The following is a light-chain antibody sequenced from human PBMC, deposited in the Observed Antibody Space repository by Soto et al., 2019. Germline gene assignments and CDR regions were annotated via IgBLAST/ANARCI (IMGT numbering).Light chain of an antibody. J-gene: IGLJ2*01. CDR2: LEGSGSY. Sequence: QSVLTQSSSASASLGSSVKLTCTLSSGHSGYIIAWHQQQPGKAPRYLMKLEGSGSYNKGSGVPDRFSGSSSGADRYLTISTLQFEDEADYYCETWDSNPRVFGGGTKVTVL. CDR3: ETWDSNPRV. CDR1: SGHSGYI. V-gene: IGLV4-60*02.